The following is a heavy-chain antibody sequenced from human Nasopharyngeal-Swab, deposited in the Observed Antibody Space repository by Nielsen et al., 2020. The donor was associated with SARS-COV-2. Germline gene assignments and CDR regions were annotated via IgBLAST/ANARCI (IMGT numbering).Heavy chain of an antibody. V-gene: IGHV4-34*01. Sequence: SETLSLTCAVYGGSFSGYYWSWIRQPPGKVLEWIGEINHSGSTNYNPSLKSRVTISVDTSKNQFSLKLSSVTAADTAVYYCARGGYSGSPGWFDPWGQGTLVTVSS. CDR3: ARGGYSGSPGWFDP. D-gene: IGHD1-26*01. CDR1: GGSFSGYY. J-gene: IGHJ5*02. CDR2: INHSGST.